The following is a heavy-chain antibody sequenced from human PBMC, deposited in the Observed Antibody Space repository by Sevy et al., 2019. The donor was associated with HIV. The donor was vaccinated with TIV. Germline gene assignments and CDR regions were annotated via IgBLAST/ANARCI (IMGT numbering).Heavy chain of an antibody. J-gene: IGHJ6*02. CDR1: GYTLTELS. CDR2: FDPEDGET. V-gene: IGHV1-24*01. D-gene: IGHD3-10*01. CDR3: RMVRGVIGPFYYYYGMDV. Sequence: ASVKVSCKVSGYTLTELSMHWVRQAPGKGLEWMGGFDPEDGETIYAQKFQGRVTMTEDTSTDTAYMELSSPRSEDTAVYYCRMVRGVIGPFYYYYGMDVWGQGTTVTVSS.